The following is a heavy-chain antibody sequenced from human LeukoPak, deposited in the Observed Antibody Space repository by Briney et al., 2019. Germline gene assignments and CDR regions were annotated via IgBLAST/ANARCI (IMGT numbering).Heavy chain of an antibody. V-gene: IGHV4-39*01. J-gene: IGHJ4*02. Sequence: PSETLSLTCTVSGGSISSSSYYWGWIRQPPGKGLEWIGSIYCSGSTYYNPSLKSRVTISVDTSKNQFSLKLSSVTAADTAVYYCAMADMENFDYWGQGTLVTVSS. CDR3: AMADMENFDY. D-gene: IGHD2-15*01. CDR2: IYCSGST. CDR1: GGSISSSSYY.